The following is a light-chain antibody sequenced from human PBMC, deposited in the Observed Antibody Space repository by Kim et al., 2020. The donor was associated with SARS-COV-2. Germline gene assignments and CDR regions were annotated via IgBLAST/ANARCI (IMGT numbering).Light chain of an antibody. CDR3: NSRDSSGNHYV. J-gene: IGLJ1*01. Sequence: ALGQTGKITGQGDSLRSNYASWYQQKPGQAPVLVIYGKNNRPSGIPDRFSGSGSGNTASLTITGAQAEDEADYYCNSRDSSGNHYVFGTGTKVTVL. CDR2: GKN. V-gene: IGLV3-19*01. CDR1: SLRSNY.